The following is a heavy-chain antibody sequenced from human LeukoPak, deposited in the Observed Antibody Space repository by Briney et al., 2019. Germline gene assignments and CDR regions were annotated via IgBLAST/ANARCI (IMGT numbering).Heavy chain of an antibody. D-gene: IGHD3-10*01. CDR3: TTDVWFGELLSN. CDR2: IKSKTDGGTT. CDR1: GFTFSNAW. V-gene: IGHV3-15*01. J-gene: IGHJ4*02. Sequence: PGGSLRLSCAASGFTFSNAWMSWVRQAPGKGLEWVGRIKSKTDGGTTDYAAPVKGRFTISRDDSKNTLYLQMNSLKTEDTAVYYCTTDVWFGELLSNWGQGTLVTVSS.